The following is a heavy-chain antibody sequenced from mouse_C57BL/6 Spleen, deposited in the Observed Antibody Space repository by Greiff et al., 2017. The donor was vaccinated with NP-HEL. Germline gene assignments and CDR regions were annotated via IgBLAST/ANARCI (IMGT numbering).Heavy chain of an antibody. J-gene: IGHJ1*03. Sequence: ESGPGLVKPSQSLSLTCSVTGYSITSGYYWNWIRQFPGNKLEWMGYISYDGSNNYNPSLKNRISITRDTSKNQFFLKLNSVTTEDTATYYCARDYDYDIDLYWYFDVWGTGTTVTVSS. CDR3: ARDYDYDIDLYWYFDV. V-gene: IGHV3-6*01. CDR1: GYSITSGYY. D-gene: IGHD2-4*01. CDR2: ISYDGSN.